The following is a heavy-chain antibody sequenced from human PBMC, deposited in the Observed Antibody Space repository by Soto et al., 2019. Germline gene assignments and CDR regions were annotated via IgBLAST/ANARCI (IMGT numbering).Heavy chain of an antibody. J-gene: IGHJ3*02. Sequence: EVQVVESGGGLVKPEESLRLSCAASGFTFSTYNMKWVRQAPGKGLEWVSSISTSGSYIFYAGSVRGRFTIFRDDAKNSLHLQMNSLRAEDTAVYYCATIGDRDGFDIWGQGTTVIVSS. CDR2: ISTSGSYI. CDR1: GFTFSTYN. D-gene: IGHD4-17*01. CDR3: ATIGDRDGFDI. V-gene: IGHV3-21*06.